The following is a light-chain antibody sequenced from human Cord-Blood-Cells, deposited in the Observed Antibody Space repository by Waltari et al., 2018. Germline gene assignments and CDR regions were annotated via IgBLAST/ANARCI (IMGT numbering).Light chain of an antibody. CDR2: EVS. J-gene: IGLJ2*01. Sequence: QSALTQPPSASGSPGQSVTISCTGTSSDVGGYNYVSWYQQHPGKAPKLMIYEVSKQPSGVPDRFSGSKSGNTASLTVSGLQAEDEADYYCSSYAGSNDWGVFGGGTKLTVL. V-gene: IGLV2-8*01. CDR1: SSDVGGYNY. CDR3: SSYAGSNDWGV.